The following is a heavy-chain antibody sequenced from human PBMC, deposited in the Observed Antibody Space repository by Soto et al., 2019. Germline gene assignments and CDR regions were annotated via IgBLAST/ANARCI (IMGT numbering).Heavy chain of an antibody. D-gene: IGHD3-3*01. V-gene: IGHV3-72*01. J-gene: IGHJ6*02. CDR3: AKYTIFGVVPTDHYGMDV. CDR2: ITNKANRYNT. CDR1: GFSFSDRY. Sequence: PCWSLRRSGAASGFSFSDRYMDWVRQAPGEGLEWIGRITNKANRYNTNHPASLKGRFTISRDDSKTSVYLNMNNLRIEDTDVYYCAKYTIFGVVPTDHYGMDVWGQGTTVTVSS.